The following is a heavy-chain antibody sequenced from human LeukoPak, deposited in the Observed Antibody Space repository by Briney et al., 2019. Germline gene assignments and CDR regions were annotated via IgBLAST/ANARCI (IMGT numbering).Heavy chain of an antibody. V-gene: IGHV4-59*01. CDR2: IYYSGST. Sequence: KPSETLSLTCTVSGGSISSYYWSWIRQPPGKGLEWLGYIYYSGSTNYNPSLKSRVTISVDTSKNQFSLKLSSVTAADTAVYYCARVLYDSGTYSYFDYWGQGTLVTVSS. D-gene: IGHD3-10*01. J-gene: IGHJ4*02. CDR3: ARVLYDSGTYSYFDY. CDR1: GGSISSYY.